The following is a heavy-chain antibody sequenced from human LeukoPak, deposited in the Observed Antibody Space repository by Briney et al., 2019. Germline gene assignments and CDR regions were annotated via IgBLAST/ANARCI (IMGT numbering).Heavy chain of an antibody. CDR1: GFTFSSYS. Sequence: GGSRRLSCAASGFTFSSYSMNWVRQAPGKGLEWVSYISSSSSTIYYADSVKGRFTISRDNAKNSLYLQMNSLRAEDTAVYYCARALSAGIAVAGTRYWGQGTLVTVSS. J-gene: IGHJ4*02. V-gene: IGHV3-48*01. CDR3: ARALSAGIAVAGTRY. D-gene: IGHD6-19*01. CDR2: ISSSSSTI.